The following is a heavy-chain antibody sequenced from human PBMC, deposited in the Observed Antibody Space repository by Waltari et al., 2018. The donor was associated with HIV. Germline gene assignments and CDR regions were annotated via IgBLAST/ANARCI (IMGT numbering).Heavy chain of an antibody. CDR2: INHSGST. CDR3: ASGYDYVWGSYRPDAFDI. CDR1: GGPFSGYY. J-gene: IGHJ3*02. D-gene: IGHD3-16*02. V-gene: IGHV4-34*01. Sequence: QVQLQQWGAGLLKPSETLSPTCAVHGGPFSGYYWSWIRQPPGQGLEWIGEINHSGSTNYNPSLKSRVTISVDTSKNQFSLKLSSVTAADTAVYYCASGYDYVWGSYRPDAFDIWGQGTMVTVSS.